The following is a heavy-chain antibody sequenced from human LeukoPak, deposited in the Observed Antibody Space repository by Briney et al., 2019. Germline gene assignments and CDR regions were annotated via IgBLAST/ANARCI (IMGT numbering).Heavy chain of an antibody. D-gene: IGHD2-8*02. CDR1: GYSFTGYY. CDR2: INPNSGDT. J-gene: IGHJ5*02. CDR3: ARDFTDCFDP. V-gene: IGHV1-2*02. Sequence: ASVKVSCKASGYSFTGYYMHWVRQAPGQGLEWMGWINPNSGDTKYAQKFQGRVTMTRDTSISTAYMELSRLRSDDTAVYYCARDFTDCFDPWGQGTLVTVSS.